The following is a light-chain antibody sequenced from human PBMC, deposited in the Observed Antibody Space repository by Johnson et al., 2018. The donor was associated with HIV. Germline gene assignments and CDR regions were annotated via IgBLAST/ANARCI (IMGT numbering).Light chain of an antibody. CDR2: ENN. J-gene: IGLJ1*01. V-gene: IGLV1-51*02. CDR3: GIWQTGLSTGGF. CDR1: SSNIEENS. Sequence: QSVLTQPPSVSAAPGQKVTISCSGSSSNIEENSVSWYQQLPGAAPKVLIYENNKRPSGIPDRFSGSKSGTSATLSITGLPTGDEADYYGGIWQTGLSTGGFFGPWTKVPGL.